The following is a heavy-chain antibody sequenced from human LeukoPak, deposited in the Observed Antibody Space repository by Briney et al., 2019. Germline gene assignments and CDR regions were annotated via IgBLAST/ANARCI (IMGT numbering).Heavy chain of an antibody. CDR1: GFTFSNYG. V-gene: IGHV3-30*18. CDR2: ISYDGSKK. J-gene: IGHJ3*02. Sequence: HTGGSLRLSCAASGFTFSNYGMHWVRQAPGKGLEWAAVISYDGSKKYYEDSVKGRFTISRDNSKNMVYLQMNSLRAEDTAVYYCAKFYYASGSATVAVDIWGQGTMVTVSS. D-gene: IGHD3-10*01. CDR3: AKFYYASGSATVAVDI.